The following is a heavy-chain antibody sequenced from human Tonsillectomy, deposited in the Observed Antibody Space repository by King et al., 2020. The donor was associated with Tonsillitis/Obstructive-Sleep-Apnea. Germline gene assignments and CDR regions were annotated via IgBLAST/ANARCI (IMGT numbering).Heavy chain of an antibody. CDR2: INPCGCST. D-gene: IGHD4-11*01. CDR3: ARDRSRDYSNYPLWNFDY. CDR1: GYTFTSYY. Sequence: QLVQSGAEVKKPGASVKGSCKASGYTFTSYYVHWVRQAPGQGLEWMGIINPCGCSTSYAQKFQGRVTMTRDTSTSTVYMELSSLRSEDTAVYYCARDRSRDYSNYPLWNFDYWGQGTLVTVSS. V-gene: IGHV1-46*01. J-gene: IGHJ4*02.